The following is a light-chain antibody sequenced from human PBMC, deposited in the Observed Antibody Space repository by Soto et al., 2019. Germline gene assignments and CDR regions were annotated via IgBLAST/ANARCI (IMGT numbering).Light chain of an antibody. CDR3: SSYTSISTRV. J-gene: IGLJ3*02. CDR2: EVS. CDR1: SSDVGSDNY. Sequence: QSVLTQPASVSGSPGQSITISCTGTSSDVGSDNYVSWYQQHPGKAPKLMIYEVSNRPSGVSNRFSGSKSGNTASLTISGRQEDDEDNYYCSSYTSISTRVFGGGTQLTVL. V-gene: IGLV2-14*01.